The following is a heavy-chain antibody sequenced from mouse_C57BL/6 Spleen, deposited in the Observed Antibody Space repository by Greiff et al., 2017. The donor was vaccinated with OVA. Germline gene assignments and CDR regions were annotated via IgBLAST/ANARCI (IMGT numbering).Heavy chain of an antibody. CDR2: IYPGDGDT. V-gene: IGHV1-82*01. D-gene: IGHD4-1*01. Sequence: VQLQQSGPELVKPGASVKISCKASGYAFSSSWMNWVKQRPGKGLEWIGRIYPGDGDTNYNGKFKGKATLTADKSSSTAYMQLSSLTSEDSAVDFCARSYWDHYALDYWGQGTSVTVSS. J-gene: IGHJ4*01. CDR3: ARSYWDHYALDY. CDR1: GYAFSSSW.